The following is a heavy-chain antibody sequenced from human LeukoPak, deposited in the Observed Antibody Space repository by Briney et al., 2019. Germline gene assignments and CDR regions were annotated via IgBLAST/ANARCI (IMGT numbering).Heavy chain of an antibody. D-gene: IGHD3-22*01. CDR1: GFTFSSYW. Sequence: GGSLRLSCAASGFTFSSYWMSWVRQAPGEGLEWVANIKQDGSEKYYVDSVKGRFTISRDNAKNSLYLQMNSLRAEDTAVYYCARLVAHYYDSSGYHFDYWGQGTLVTVSS. CDR3: ARLVAHYYDSSGYHFDY. V-gene: IGHV3-7*01. CDR2: IKQDGSEK. J-gene: IGHJ4*02.